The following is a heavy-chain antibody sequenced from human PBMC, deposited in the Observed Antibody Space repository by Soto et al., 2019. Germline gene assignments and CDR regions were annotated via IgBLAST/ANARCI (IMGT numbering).Heavy chain of an antibody. D-gene: IGHD6-13*01. V-gene: IGHV4-30-4*01. Sequence: PSETLSLTCTVSDGSISSGDYYWSWIRQPPGKGLEWIGYIYYSGSTYYNPSLKSRVTISVDTSKNQFSLKLSSVTAADTAVYYCARDRADLYYYYYGMDVWGQGTTVTVSS. CDR3: ARDRADLYYYYYGMDV. CDR1: DGSISSGDYY. CDR2: IYYSGST. J-gene: IGHJ6*02.